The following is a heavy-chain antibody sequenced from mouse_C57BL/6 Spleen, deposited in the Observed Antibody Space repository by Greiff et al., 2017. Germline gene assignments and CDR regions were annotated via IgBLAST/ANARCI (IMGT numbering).Heavy chain of an antibody. CDR3: SAIYYYYAYDV. CDR1: GYAFSGSW. D-gene: IGHD2-4*01. Sequence: VQLHQSGPELVKPGASVKISCKASGYAFSGSWMNWVKQRPGTGLEWIGRIYPGDGDPNYNGKFKGKATLTVDKSSSTAYMQLISLTSEDSAVYFCSAIYYYYAYDVWGTAVTVSVSS. V-gene: IGHV1-82*01. J-gene: IGHJ1*03. CDR2: IYPGDGDP.